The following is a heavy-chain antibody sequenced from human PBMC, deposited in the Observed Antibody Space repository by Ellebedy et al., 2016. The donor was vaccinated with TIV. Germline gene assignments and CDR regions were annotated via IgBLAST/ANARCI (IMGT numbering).Heavy chain of an antibody. Sequence: PGGSLRLSCAASGFTFSTFAMSWFRQAPGKGLEWVSRFSDIIYYADSVKGRFTISRDNSKNTLSLQMNSLRAEDTAIYYCAKGRSGTYKHHAFDFWGQGTLVTVSS. V-gene: IGHV3-23*01. CDR2: FSDII. CDR1: GFTFSTFA. J-gene: IGHJ4*02. D-gene: IGHD5-24*01. CDR3: AKGRSGTYKHHAFDF.